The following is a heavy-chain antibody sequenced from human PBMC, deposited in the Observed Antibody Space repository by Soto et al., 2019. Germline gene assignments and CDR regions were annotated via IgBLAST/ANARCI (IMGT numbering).Heavy chain of an antibody. Sequence: QVQLQESGPGLVKPSQTLSLTCTVSGGSISSTTSYWSWIRQHPGEGLEWIGYIYYTGDTHYNPSLKSRATISVDTSGDQFSLKLTSVTVADTAVYYCARGGGGGVDYWGQGTLVTVSS. J-gene: IGHJ4*02. D-gene: IGHD1-26*01. V-gene: IGHV4-31*03. CDR3: ARGGGGGVDY. CDR1: GGSISSTTSY. CDR2: IYYTGDT.